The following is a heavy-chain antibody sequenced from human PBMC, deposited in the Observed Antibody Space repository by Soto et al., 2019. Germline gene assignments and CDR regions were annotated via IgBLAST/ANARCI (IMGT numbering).Heavy chain of an antibody. Sequence: SETLSLTCTVSGGSISSYYWSWIRQPPGKGLEWIGYIYYSGSTNYNPSLKSRVTISVDTSKNQFSLKLSSVTAADTAVYYCERDNQRYRIDVWGQGTTVTVYS. J-gene: IGHJ6*02. CDR3: ERDNQRYRIDV. V-gene: IGHV4-59*01. CDR1: GGSISSYY. CDR2: IYYSGST. D-gene: IGHD1-1*01.